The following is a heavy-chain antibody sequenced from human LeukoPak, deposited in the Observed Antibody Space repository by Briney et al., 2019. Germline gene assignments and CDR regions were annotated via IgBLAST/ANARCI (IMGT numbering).Heavy chain of an antibody. CDR3: AKVEGGWTAARPNFDY. CDR1: GFTFSSYA. D-gene: IGHD6-6*01. V-gene: IGHV3-23*01. Sequence: GGSLRLSCAASGFTFSSYAMSWVRQAPGKGLEWVSAISGSGGYTFYADSVKGRFTISRDHSKNTLYLQMNSLRADDTAVYYCAKVEGGWTAARPNFDYWGRGTLVTVSS. CDR2: ISGSGGYT. J-gene: IGHJ4*02.